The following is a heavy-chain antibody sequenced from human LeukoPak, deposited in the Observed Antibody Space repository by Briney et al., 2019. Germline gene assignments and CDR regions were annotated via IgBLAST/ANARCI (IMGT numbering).Heavy chain of an antibody. CDR1: RFTFSNSI. D-gene: IGHD3-22*01. V-gene: IGHV3-30*03. Sequence: GGSLRLSCASSRFTFSNSIFHWVRQAPGKGLEWVAAMSYDGFSKYYVNSVKGRFTISRDDSRSTVDLQLSSLGPDDTAVYYCAREGHTSGYCGSFDNWGQGTVVAVS. CDR2: MSYDGFSK. J-gene: IGHJ3*02. CDR3: AREGHTSGYCGSFDN.